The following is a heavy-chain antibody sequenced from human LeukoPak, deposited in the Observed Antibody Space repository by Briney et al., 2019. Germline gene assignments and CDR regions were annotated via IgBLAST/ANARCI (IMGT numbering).Heavy chain of an antibody. CDR1: GFTFSSYG. V-gene: IGHV3-30*02. CDR2: IRYDENYK. Sequence: GGSLRLSCVACGFTFSSYGMHWVRQAPGKGLDWVAFIRYDENYKHCADSVKGRFTIPRENSKNTLYLQMNSQRAEDTAVYYCAEDRCSSWYLDYWGQGTLVTVSS. J-gene: IGHJ4*02. D-gene: IGHD6-13*01. CDR3: AEDRCSSWYLDY.